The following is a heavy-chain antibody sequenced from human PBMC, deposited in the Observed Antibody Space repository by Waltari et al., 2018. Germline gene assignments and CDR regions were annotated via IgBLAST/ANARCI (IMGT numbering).Heavy chain of an antibody. CDR2: IKEDGSEK. J-gene: IGHJ4*02. CDR1: GLSFSNYW. V-gene: IGHV3-7*01. Sequence: EVQLVESGGGLAQPGGSLRLSCAASGLSFSNYWMTWVRQASGKGPGWGANIKEDGSEKFYLDSVKGRFTISRDNAKSSLYLQMNNLRVEDTAVYYCTRGGRDSSWYWRDWGQGTLVTVSS. CDR3: TRGGRDSSWYWRD. D-gene: IGHD6-13*01.